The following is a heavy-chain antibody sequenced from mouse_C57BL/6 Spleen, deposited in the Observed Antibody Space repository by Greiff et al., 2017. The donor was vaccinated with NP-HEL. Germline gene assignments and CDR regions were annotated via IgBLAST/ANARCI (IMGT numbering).Heavy chain of an antibody. CDR1: GYTFTSYG. V-gene: IGHV1-81*01. CDR3: ASSRGYYGKGLYAMDY. Sequence: QVQLQQSGAELARPGASVKLSCKASGYTFTSYGISWVKQRTGQGLEWIGEIYPRSGNTYYNEKFKGKATLTADKSSSTAYMELRSLTSEDSAVYFCASSRGYYGKGLYAMDYWGQGTSVTVSS. D-gene: IGHD1-1*01. CDR2: IYPRSGNT. J-gene: IGHJ4*01.